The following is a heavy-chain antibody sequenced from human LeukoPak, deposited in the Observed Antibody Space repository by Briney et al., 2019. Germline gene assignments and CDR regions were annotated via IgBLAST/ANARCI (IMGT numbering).Heavy chain of an antibody. CDR3: AKSRRPYGDYGTPFDY. Sequence: PGGSLRLSCAASGFTFSSYAMSWVRQAPGKGLEWVSAISGSGGSTYYADSVKGRFTISRGNSKNTLYLQMNSLRAEDTAVYYCAKSRRPYGDYGTPFDYWGQGTLVTVSS. J-gene: IGHJ4*02. CDR1: GFTFSSYA. D-gene: IGHD4-17*01. V-gene: IGHV3-23*01. CDR2: ISGSGGST.